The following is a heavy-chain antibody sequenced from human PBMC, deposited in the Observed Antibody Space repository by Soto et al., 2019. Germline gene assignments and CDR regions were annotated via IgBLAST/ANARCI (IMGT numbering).Heavy chain of an antibody. CDR3: ASSQYYYDSGGYYSNWFDP. V-gene: IGHV4-59*01. Sequence: PSETLSLTCTVSGGSISSYYWSWIRQPPGKGLEWIGYIYYSGSTNYNPSLKSRVTISVDTSKNQFSLKLSSVTAADTAVYYCASSQYYYDSGGYYSNWFDPWGQGTLVTVSS. CDR1: GGSISSYY. J-gene: IGHJ5*02. D-gene: IGHD3-22*01. CDR2: IYYSGST.